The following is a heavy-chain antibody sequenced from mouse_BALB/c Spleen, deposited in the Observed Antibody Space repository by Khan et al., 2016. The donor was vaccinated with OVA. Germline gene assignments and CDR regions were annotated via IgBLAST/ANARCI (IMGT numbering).Heavy chain of an antibody. CDR1: GYSITSNYA. Sequence: EVQLQESGPGLVKPSQSLSLTCTVTGYSITSNYAWSWIRQFPGNKLEWMGYISYSGSTNYNPSLKSRISVTRDTSENQFFLQLNSVTTEDTATYYWARQNYYGYALDYGGQGTSVTVSS. D-gene: IGHD1-1*01. CDR3: ARQNYYGYALDY. CDR2: ISYSGST. V-gene: IGHV3-2*02. J-gene: IGHJ4*01.